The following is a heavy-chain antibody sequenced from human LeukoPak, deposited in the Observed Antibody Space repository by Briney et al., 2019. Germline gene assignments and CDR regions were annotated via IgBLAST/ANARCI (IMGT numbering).Heavy chain of an antibody. D-gene: IGHD3-3*01. Sequence: GGSLRLSCAASGFTVSSNYMSWVRQAPGKGLEWVSVIYSGGSTYYADSVKGRFTISRDNSKNTLYLQMNSLRAEDTAVYYCARSRTEWFVFDYWDQGTVVTVSS. CDR2: IYSGGST. CDR3: ARSRTEWFVFDY. J-gene: IGHJ4*02. V-gene: IGHV3-53*01. CDR1: GFTVSSNY.